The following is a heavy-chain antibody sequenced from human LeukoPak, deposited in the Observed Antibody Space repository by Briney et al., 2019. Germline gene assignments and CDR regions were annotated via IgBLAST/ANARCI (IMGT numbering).Heavy chain of an antibody. D-gene: IGHD2-2*01. CDR1: GFTFNRHW. V-gene: IGHV3-7*01. Sequence: GGSLRLSCAASGFTFNRHWMTWVRQAPGKGLEWVANVNPDMSEKNYVESVKGRFTISRDKVKNSLYLQMNSLRGDDTAVYYCARDGLPVALDKWGQGTLVTVSS. CDR2: VNPDMSEK. J-gene: IGHJ4*02. CDR3: ARDGLPVALDK.